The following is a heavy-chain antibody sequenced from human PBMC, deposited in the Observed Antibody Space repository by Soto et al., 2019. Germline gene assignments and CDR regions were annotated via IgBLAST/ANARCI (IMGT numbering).Heavy chain of an antibody. CDR1: GGSISSGNFY. D-gene: IGHD3-9*01. V-gene: IGHV4-31*03. Sequence: SETLSLTCTVSGGSISSGNFYWSWIRQHPGKGLEWIGYIYYSGSTYYNPSLKSRLTISVDTSKNQFSLKLSSVTAADTAVYYCARAGYDILTGYSSWFDPWGQGTLVTVSS. CDR2: IYYSGST. CDR3: ARAGYDILTGYSSWFDP. J-gene: IGHJ5*02.